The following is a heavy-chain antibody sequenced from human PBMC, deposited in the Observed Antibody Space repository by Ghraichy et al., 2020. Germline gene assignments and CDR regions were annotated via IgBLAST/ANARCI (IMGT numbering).Heavy chain of an antibody. Sequence: ASVKVSCKASGYTFTSYGISWVRQAPGQGLEWMGWISAYNGNTNYAQKLQGRVTMTTDTSTSTAYMELRSLRSDDTAVYYCARDHEDFSASYGMDVWGQGTTVTVSS. J-gene: IGHJ6*02. CDR1: GYTFTSYG. V-gene: IGHV1-18*04. CDR3: ARDHEDFSASYGMDV. D-gene: IGHD3-3*01. CDR2: ISAYNGNT.